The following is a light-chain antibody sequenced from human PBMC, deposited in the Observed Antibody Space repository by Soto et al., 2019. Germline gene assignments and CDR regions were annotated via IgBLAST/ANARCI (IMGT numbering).Light chain of an antibody. CDR2: QIS. CDR1: QSLVFSDGNTY. Sequence: DIVMTQTPLSSSVTLGQPASISCRSSQSLVFSDGNTYLTWLHQRPGQPPRLLIYQISKRFSGVPHRFSGSGAGTDFTLKISRVEAEDVGVYYCMQGIQLPFTFGPGTTVDIK. V-gene: IGKV2-24*01. J-gene: IGKJ3*01. CDR3: MQGIQLPFT.